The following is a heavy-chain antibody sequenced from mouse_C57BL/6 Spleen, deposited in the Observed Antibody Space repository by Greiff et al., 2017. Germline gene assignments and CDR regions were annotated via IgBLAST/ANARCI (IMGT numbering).Heavy chain of an antibody. J-gene: IGHJ4*01. CDR1: GYTFTDYY. V-gene: IGHV1-26*01. CDR3: ARELLYAMDD. Sequence: VQLKQSGPELVKPGASVKISCKASGYTFTDYYMNWVKQSPGKSLEWIGDINPNNGGTSYNQKFKGKATLTVDKSSSTAYMELRSLTSEDSAVYYCARELLYAMDDWGQGTSVTVAS. D-gene: IGHD2-1*01. CDR2: INPNNGGT.